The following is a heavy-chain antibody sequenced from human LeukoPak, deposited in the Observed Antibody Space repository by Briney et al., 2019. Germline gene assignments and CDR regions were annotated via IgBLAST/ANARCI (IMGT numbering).Heavy chain of an antibody. V-gene: IGHV4-59*08. CDR2: IYYSGST. CDR1: GGSISSYY. Sequence: PSETLSLTCTVSGGSISSYYWSWIRQPPGKGLEWIGYIYYSGSTNYNPSLKSRVTISVDTSKNQFSLKLSSVTAADTAVYYCARHRYSSGWHDAFDIWGQGTMVTVSS. J-gene: IGHJ3*02. D-gene: IGHD6-19*01. CDR3: ARHRYSSGWHDAFDI.